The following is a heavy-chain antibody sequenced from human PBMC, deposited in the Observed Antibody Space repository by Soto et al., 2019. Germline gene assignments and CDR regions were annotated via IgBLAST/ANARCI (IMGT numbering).Heavy chain of an antibody. CDR1: GFTFSSYA. V-gene: IGHV3-30-3*01. D-gene: IGHD6-13*01. J-gene: IGHJ4*02. CDR2: ISYDGSNK. CDR3: AREQGYSTPGGY. Sequence: PGGSLRLSCAASGFTFSSYAMHWVRQAPGKGLEWVAVISYDGSNKYYADSVKGRFTISRDNSKNTLYLQMNSLRAEDTAVYYCAREQGYSTPGGYWGQGTLVTVSS.